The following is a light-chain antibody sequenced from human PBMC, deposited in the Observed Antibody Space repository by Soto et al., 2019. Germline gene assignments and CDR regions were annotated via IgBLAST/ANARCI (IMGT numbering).Light chain of an antibody. Sequence: QSVLTQSLSASGSPGQSVTISCIGTSXDVGGYNYVSWYQHHPGKAPKLIIYEVTKRPSGVPDRFSGSRSGTTASLTVSGLQAEDEADYYCGSYAGGNTFVFGTGTKVTIL. CDR1: SXDVGGYNY. V-gene: IGLV2-8*01. CDR2: EVT. CDR3: GSYAGGNTFV. J-gene: IGLJ1*01.